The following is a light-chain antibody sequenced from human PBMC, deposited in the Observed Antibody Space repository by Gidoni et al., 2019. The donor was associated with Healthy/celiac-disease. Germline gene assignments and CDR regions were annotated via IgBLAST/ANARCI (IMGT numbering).Light chain of an antibody. CDR1: QGISSY. V-gene: IGKV1-9*01. J-gene: IGKJ5*01. CDR2: AAS. Sequence: DLQLTQSPSFLSASVGDRVTITCRASQGISSYLAWYQQKPGKAPKLLIYAASTLQSGVPSRFSGSGSGTEFTLTISSLQPEDIATYYCQQLNSYRVTFGQXTRLEIK. CDR3: QQLNSYRVT.